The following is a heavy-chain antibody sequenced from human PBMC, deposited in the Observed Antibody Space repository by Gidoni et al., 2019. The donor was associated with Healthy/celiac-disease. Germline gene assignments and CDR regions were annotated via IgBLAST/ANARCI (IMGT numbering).Heavy chain of an antibody. J-gene: IGHJ4*02. V-gene: IGHV3-21*01. D-gene: IGHD6-19*01. CDR1: GFTFSSSS. CDR2: ISSSSSYI. Sequence: EVQLVESGGGLVKPGGSLRLSCAASGFTFSSSSMNWVRQAPGKGLEWVSSISSSSSYIYYADSVKCRFTISRDNAKNSLYLQMNSLRAEDTAVYYCARGISIAVAGTLDYWGQGTLVTVSS. CDR3: ARGISIAVAGTLDY.